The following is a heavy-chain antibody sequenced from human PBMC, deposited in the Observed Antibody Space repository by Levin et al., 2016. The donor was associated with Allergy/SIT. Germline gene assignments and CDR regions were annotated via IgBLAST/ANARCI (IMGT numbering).Heavy chain of an antibody. Sequence: SETLSLTCAVQGGTFSGYYWTWIRQPPGKGLEWIGEIDHSGVTEYNPSLKSRVTISADTSSDQWSLELTSVTADDTAVYYCARNRISGSRFDYWGQGILVTVSS. CDR1: GGTFSGYY. V-gene: IGHV4-34*08. CDR2: IDHSGVT. J-gene: IGHJ4*02. CDR3: ARNRISGSRFDY. D-gene: IGHD1-20*01.